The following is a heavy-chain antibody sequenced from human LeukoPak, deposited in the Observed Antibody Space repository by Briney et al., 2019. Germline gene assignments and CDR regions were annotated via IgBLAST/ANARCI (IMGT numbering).Heavy chain of an antibody. J-gene: IGHJ3*02. CDR3: ARDPEYYYDSSGYYYSAFDI. D-gene: IGHD3-22*01. Sequence: GGSLRLSCAASGFTFSTYNMNWVRQAPGKGLEWVSSISSSSSYIYYADSVKGRFTISRDNAKNSLYLQMNSLRAEDTAVYYCARDPEYYYDSSGYYYSAFDIWGQGTMVTVSS. CDR1: GFTFSTYN. V-gene: IGHV3-21*01. CDR2: ISSSSSYI.